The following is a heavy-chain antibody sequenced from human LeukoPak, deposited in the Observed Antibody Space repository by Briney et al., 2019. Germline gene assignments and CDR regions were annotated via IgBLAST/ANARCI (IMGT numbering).Heavy chain of an antibody. D-gene: IGHD2-15*01. J-gene: IGHJ4*02. CDR1: GGSISSYY. CDR2: IYTSGST. CDR3: AATYPYCSGGSCYDVGFDY. Sequence: SETLSLTCTVSGGSISSYYWSWIQQPAGKGLEWIGRIYTSGSTNYNPSLKSRVTMSVDTSKNQFSLKLSSVTAADTAVYYCAATYPYCSGGSCYDVGFDYWGQGTLVTVSS. V-gene: IGHV4-4*07.